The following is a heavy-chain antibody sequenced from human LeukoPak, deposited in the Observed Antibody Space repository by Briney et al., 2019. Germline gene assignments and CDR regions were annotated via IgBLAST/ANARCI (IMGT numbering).Heavy chain of an antibody. CDR1: GGSISSGDYY. D-gene: IGHD2-15*01. J-gene: IGHJ5*02. V-gene: IGHV4-30-4*01. Sequence: SQTLSLTCTVSGGSISSGDYYWSWIRLPPGKGLEWIGYIYYSGITYYNRSLKSRITISVDTSKNQFSLRLNSVTAADTAVYYCARTWVVAAAGSAWFDPWGQGILVTVSS. CDR2: IYYSGIT. CDR3: ARTWVVAAAGSAWFDP.